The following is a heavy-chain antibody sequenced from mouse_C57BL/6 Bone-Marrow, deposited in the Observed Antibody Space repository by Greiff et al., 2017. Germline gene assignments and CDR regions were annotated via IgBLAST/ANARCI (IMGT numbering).Heavy chain of an antibody. CDR1: GFTFSDYG. CDR2: ISSGSSTI. CDR3: ARAYDGYSYWYFDV. J-gene: IGHJ1*03. Sequence: EVKLMESGGGLVKPGGSLKLSCAASGFTFSDYGMHWVRQAPEQGLEWVAYISSGSSTIYYADTVKGRFHISRDNAKNTLFLQMTSLRSEDTAMYYYARAYDGYSYWYFDVWGTGTTVTVSA. D-gene: IGHD2-3*01. V-gene: IGHV5-17*01.